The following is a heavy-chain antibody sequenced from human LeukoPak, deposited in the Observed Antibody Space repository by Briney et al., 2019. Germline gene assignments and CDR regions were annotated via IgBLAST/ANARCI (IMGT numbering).Heavy chain of an antibody. CDR1: GGSIRSSSYY. J-gene: IGHJ6*03. Sequence: SEALSLTCTVSGGSIRSSSYYWGWIRQPPGKGLEWIGSMYYSGSTYYNPSLKSRVTMSVDTSKNQFSLKLSSVTAADTAVYYCARSEYNWNRYYYYYMDVWGKGTTVTVSS. V-gene: IGHV4-39*07. CDR3: ARSEYNWNRYYYYYMDV. CDR2: MYYSGST. D-gene: IGHD1-20*01.